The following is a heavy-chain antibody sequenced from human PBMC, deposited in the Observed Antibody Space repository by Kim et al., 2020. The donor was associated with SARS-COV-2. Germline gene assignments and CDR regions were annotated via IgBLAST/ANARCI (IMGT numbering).Heavy chain of an antibody. J-gene: IGHJ4*02. CDR3: DRARATSITIFGVVIVHNFDY. Sequence: SETLSLTCTVSGGSISSGDYYWSWIRQPPGKGLEWIGYIYYSGSTYYNPTLKSRVTISVDTSKIQFSLKLSSVTAADTAVYYCDRARATSITIFGVVIVHNFDYWGQGTLVTVSS. CDR2: IYYSGST. V-gene: IGHV4-30-4*01. CDR1: GGSISSGDYY. D-gene: IGHD3-3*01.